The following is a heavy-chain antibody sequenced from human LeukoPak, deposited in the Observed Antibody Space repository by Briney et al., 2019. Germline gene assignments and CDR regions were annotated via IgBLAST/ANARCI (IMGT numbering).Heavy chain of an antibody. J-gene: IGHJ4*02. CDR2: IYTSGST. CDR3: ARDLNNGYGYYFDY. Sequence: SETLSLTCAVYGGSFSGYYWSWIRQPPGKGLEWIGRIYTSGSTNYNPSLKSRVTMSVDTSKNQFSLKLSSVTAADTAVYYCARDLNNGYGYYFDYWGQGTLVTVSS. D-gene: IGHD5-18*01. V-gene: IGHV4-4*07. CDR1: GGSFSGYY.